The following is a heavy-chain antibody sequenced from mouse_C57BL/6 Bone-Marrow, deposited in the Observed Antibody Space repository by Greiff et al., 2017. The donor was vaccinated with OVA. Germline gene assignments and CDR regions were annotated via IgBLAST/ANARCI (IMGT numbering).Heavy chain of an antibody. Sequence: VQLQQSGPVLVKPGASVKMSCKASGYTFTDYYMNWVKQSPGKSLEWIGVINPYNGGTSYNQQFKGKATLTGDKSSSTAYMELNSLTSEDSAVYYCARMGVGWLLWGYYYAMDYWGQGTSVTVSS. CDR1: GYTFTDYY. J-gene: IGHJ4*01. D-gene: IGHD2-3*01. CDR3: ARMGVGWLLWGYYYAMDY. V-gene: IGHV1-19*01. CDR2: INPYNGGT.